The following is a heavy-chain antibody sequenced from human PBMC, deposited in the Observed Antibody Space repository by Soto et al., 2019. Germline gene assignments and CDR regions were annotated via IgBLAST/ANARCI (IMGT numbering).Heavy chain of an antibody. J-gene: IGHJ4*02. CDR2: ISYDGSNK. Sequence: QVQLVESGGGVVQPGRSLRLSCAASGFTFSSYGMHWVRQAPGKGLEWVAVISYDGSNKYYADSVKGRFTISRDNSKNTLYLQMNSLRAEDTAVYYCAKDPGGYYLFGEDYFDYWGQGTLVTVSS. CDR1: GFTFSSYG. CDR3: AKDPGGYYLFGEDYFDY. V-gene: IGHV3-30*18. D-gene: IGHD3-22*01.